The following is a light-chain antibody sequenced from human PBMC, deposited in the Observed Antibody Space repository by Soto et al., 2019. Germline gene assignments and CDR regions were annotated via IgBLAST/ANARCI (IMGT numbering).Light chain of an antibody. Sequence: DIVMTQSPDSLAVSLGERATINCKSSQSVLYSSNNKNYLAWYQQKPGQPPKLLIYWASTRESGIPDRFSGSGSGTDFTLTISSLQAEDVAVYYYQQYYSTRTFGQGTKVEI. CDR1: QSVLYSSNNKNY. V-gene: IGKV4-1*01. CDR2: WAS. J-gene: IGKJ1*01. CDR3: QQYYSTRT.